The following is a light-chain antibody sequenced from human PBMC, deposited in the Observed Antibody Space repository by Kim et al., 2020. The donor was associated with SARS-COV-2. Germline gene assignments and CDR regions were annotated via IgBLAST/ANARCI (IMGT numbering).Light chain of an antibody. CDR3: QSYNRSNVV. CDR1: SGSIDDNY. V-gene: IGLV6-57*04. Sequence: NFMLTQPLSVSESPGKTVTISCTRSSGSIDDNYVQWYQQRPGGVPTAVIYEDDQRPSGVSDRFSGSIDNSSSSASLTISGLKTDDEDDYYCQSYNRSNVVFGGGTQLTVL. CDR2: EDD. J-gene: IGLJ2*01.